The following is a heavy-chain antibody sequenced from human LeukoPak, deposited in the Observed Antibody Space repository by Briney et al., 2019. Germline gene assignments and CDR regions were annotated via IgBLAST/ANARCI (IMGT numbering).Heavy chain of an antibody. CDR3: ARARGSYSFDY. V-gene: IGHV3-21*01. CDR1: GFTFSSYS. CDR2: ISTCSSYI. D-gene: IGHD1-26*01. J-gene: IGHJ4*02. Sequence: GGSLRLSCAASGFTFSSYSMNWVRQAPGKGLEWVSSISTCSSYIYYADSLKGRFTISRDNAKNSLYLQMNSLRAEDTAVYYCARARGSYSFDYWGQGTLVTVSS.